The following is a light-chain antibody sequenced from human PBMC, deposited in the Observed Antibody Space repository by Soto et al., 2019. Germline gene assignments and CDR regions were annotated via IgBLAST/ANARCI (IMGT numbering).Light chain of an antibody. J-gene: IGKJ1*01. Sequence: DIQMTQSPSTLSGSVGDRVTITCRASQSIRRSLNWYQRKPGKAPNLLIYAASSLQTGVPSRFTGSGSGTDFTLTISNLQPEDFAVYYCQQTYSSPRTFGQGTKVDIK. CDR1: QSIRRS. CDR2: AAS. CDR3: QQTYSSPRT. V-gene: IGKV1-39*01.